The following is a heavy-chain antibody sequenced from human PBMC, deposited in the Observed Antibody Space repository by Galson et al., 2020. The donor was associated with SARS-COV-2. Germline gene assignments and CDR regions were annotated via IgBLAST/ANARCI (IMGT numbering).Heavy chain of an antibody. CDR3: AKDAAYSNCWSSDY. Sequence: GGSLRLSCAASGFTFSSYTMRWVRQAPGKGLEWVSAITDSGLATFYADSVKGRFTISRDNSKNTMILQMRDLRPEDTAVYYCAKDAAYSNCWSSDYCGQVTLVTVSS. V-gene: IGHV3-23*01. D-gene: IGHD6-13*01. J-gene: IGHJ4*02. CDR1: GFTFSSYT. CDR2: ITDSGLAT.